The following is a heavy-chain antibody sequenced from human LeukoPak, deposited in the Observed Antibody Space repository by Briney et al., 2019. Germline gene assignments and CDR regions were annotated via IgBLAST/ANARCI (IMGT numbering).Heavy chain of an antibody. CDR3: AKSNYYCSDSCQPDDAFDV. D-gene: IGHD2-15*01. CDR1: GFTFSTYA. V-gene: IGHV3-23*01. Sequence: PGGSLRLSCAASGFTFSTYAMSWVRQVPGTGLERVSGISNTAGLTYYADSVKGRFTITRDNSKNVLYLQLNSLRAEDTAVYYCAKSNYYCSDSCQPDDAFDVWGQGTMVTVSS. J-gene: IGHJ3*01. CDR2: ISNTAGLT.